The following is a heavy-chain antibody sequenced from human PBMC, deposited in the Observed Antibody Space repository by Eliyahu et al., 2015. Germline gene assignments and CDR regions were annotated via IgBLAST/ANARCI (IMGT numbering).Heavy chain of an antibody. CDR2: MIPDSGIT. CDR1: GYTFTTND. Sequence: QARLVQSGAEVKKPGDSVKVSCKTSGYTFTTNDINWLRRAPGQGFEWMGYMIPDSGITQYAQKFQGRVSMTRDVSTGTAYLELRNLRSEDTAFYYCARVMRFAYDPFDFWGQGSLVIVSS. CDR3: ARVMRFAYDPFDF. J-gene: IGHJ4*02. V-gene: IGHV1-8*01. D-gene: IGHD3-22*01.